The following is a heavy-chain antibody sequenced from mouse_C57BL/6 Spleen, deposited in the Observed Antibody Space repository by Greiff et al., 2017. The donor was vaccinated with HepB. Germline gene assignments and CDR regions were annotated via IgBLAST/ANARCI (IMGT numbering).Heavy chain of an antibody. CDR3: TKGDSKEGYAMDY. CDR1: GYTFTDYE. Sequence: VQLVESGAELVRPGASVTLSCKASGYTFTDYEMHWVKQTPVHGLEWIGAIDPETGGTAYNQKFKGKAILTADKSSSTAYMELRSLTSEDSAVYYCTKGDSKEGYAMDYWGQGTSVTVSS. CDR2: IDPETGGT. J-gene: IGHJ4*01. D-gene: IGHD3-2*01. V-gene: IGHV1-15*01.